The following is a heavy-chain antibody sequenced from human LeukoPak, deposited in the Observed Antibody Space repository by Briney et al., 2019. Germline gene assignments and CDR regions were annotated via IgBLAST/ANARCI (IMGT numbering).Heavy chain of an antibody. V-gene: IGHV3-23*01. CDR1: GFTFSNYA. CDR2: MSGSGGST. Sequence: GGSLRLSCAASGFTFSNYAMSWVRQAPGKGLEWVSSMSGSGGSTYYADSVKGRFTISRDNSKNTLYLQMNSLRAEDTAVYYCAPDLRGAAWSLDYWGQGTLVTVSS. J-gene: IGHJ4*02. CDR3: APDLRGAAWSLDY. D-gene: IGHD2-15*01.